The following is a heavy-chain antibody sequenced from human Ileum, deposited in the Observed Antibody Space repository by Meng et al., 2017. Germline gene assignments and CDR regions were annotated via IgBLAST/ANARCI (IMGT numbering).Heavy chain of an antibody. V-gene: IGHV3-33*01. CDR1: GFTFSTSG. Sequence: GGSLRLSCAASGFTFSTSGMHWVRQAPDKGLEWVAAISYDGSNKYYVDSVKGRFTISRDNSKNTLYLQMDSLRAEDTAVFYCARLRGADWRIDSWGQGTLVTVSS. D-gene: IGHD2-21*02. CDR2: ISYDGSNK. J-gene: IGHJ4*02. CDR3: ARLRGADWRIDS.